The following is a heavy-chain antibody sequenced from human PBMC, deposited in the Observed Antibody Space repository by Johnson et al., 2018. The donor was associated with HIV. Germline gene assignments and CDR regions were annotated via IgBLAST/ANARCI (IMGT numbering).Heavy chain of an antibody. V-gene: IGHV3-7*01. J-gene: IGHJ3*02. CDR1: GFTFSSYW. D-gene: IGHD3-10*01. CDR3: AREGFIPVLLRGGAFDI. Sequence: VQLVESGGGVVQPGGSLRLSCAASGFTFSSYWMSWVRQAPGKGLEWVANIKQEGSEKYYVDSVKGRFTISRDNAKNSLYLQMNSLRAEDTAVYYCAREGFIPVLLRGGAFDIWGQGTMVTVSS. CDR2: IKQEGSEK.